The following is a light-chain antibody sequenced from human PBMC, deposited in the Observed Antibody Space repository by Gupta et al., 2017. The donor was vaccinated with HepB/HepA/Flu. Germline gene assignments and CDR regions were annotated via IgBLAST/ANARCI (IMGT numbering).Light chain of an antibody. J-gene: IGLJ2*01. CDR1: SRDVGGYHY. CDR2: DVR. V-gene: IGLV2-14*01. CDR3: SSDTSSSTVV. Sequence: SSLPQPASLSGSPGPSLTISCPGTSRDVGGYHYVSCYHQHPGKAPKLMIYDVRKRTAGVSNRFSGSKAGNTASLTISGLKAEDEADYYCSSDTSSSTVVFGGGTKLTVL.